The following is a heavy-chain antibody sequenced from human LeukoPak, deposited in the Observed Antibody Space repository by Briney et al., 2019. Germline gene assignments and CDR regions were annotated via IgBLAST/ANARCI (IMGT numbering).Heavy chain of an antibody. J-gene: IGHJ4*02. CDR2: IKTKTDGGTT. CDR3: TTARWFTYYFDY. V-gene: IGHV3-15*01. D-gene: IGHD2-15*01. CDR1: RFNFSNAW. Sequence: NPGGSLRLSCAGSRFNFSNAWMSWVRQAPGKGLEWVGRIKTKTDGGTTDYAAPVKGRFTISRDDSKNTLYLQMNSLKSEDTAVYFCTTARWFTYYFDYWGQGTLVTVSS.